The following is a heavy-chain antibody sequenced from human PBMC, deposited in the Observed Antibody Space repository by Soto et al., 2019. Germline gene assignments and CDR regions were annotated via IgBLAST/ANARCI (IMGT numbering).Heavy chain of an antibody. CDR1: GYTFTSYG. J-gene: IGHJ4*02. CDR3: ASGAAIGMNDY. D-gene: IGHD1-20*01. Sequence: QVQLVQSGAEVKKPGASVKVSCKASGYTFTSYGISWVRQAPGQGLEWMGWISAYNGNTKNAHKPQGRVTMTTDTSTSTAYMELRSLRSNAAAVYYCASGAAIGMNDYWGQGPLVTVSS. V-gene: IGHV1-18*01. CDR2: ISAYNGNT.